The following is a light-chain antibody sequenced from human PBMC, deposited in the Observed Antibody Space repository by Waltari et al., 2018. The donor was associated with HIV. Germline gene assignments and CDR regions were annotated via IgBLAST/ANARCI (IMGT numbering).Light chain of an antibody. Sequence: EIVLTQSPGTLSLSPGERATLSCRASQSVSSSYIAWYRQKPGQAPRLVIYGASSRATGIPDRVSGSGSGTDFTLTISGLEPEDFAVYYCQQYDTSPGTFGQGTKVEIK. CDR1: QSVSSSY. V-gene: IGKV3-20*01. J-gene: IGKJ1*01. CDR2: GAS. CDR3: QQYDTSPGT.